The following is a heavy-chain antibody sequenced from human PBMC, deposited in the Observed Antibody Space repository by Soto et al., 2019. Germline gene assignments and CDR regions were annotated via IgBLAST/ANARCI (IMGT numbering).Heavy chain of an antibody. J-gene: IGHJ4*02. CDR3: AKLSGASGATPSDY. CDR1: GFTFSSYG. V-gene: IGHV3-30*18. CDR2: ISYDGSNK. D-gene: IGHD1-26*01. Sequence: QVQLVESGGGVVQPGRSLRLSCAASGFTFSSYGMHWVRQAPGKGLEWVAVISYDGSNKYYADSVKGRFTISRDNSKNTLYLQMNSLRAEDTAVYYCAKLSGASGATPSDYWGQGTLVTVSS.